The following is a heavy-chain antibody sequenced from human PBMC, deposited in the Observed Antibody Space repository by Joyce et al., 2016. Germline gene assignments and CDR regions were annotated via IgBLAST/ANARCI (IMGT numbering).Heavy chain of an antibody. CDR1: GLTLSNYG. V-gene: IGHV3-30*18. CDR2: ISYDGIYK. J-gene: IGHJ4*02. CDR3: AKILTATYSSGWFLDY. D-gene: IGHD6-25*01. Sequence: QVQLVESGGGVVQPGRSLRLSCAASGLTLSNYGLHWVRQAPGKGLEWEAVISYDGIYKYYADSVKGRFTISRDNSKNTVFLEMNSLRAEDTAVYYCAKILTATYSSGWFLDYWGQGTLVTVSS.